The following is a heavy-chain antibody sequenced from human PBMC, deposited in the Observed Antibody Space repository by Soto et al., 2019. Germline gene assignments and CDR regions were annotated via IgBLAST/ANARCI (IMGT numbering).Heavy chain of an antibody. Sequence: GGSLRLSCAASGFTFSSYSMNWVRQAPGKGLEWVSYISSSSTIYYADSVKGRFTISRDNAKNSLYLQMNSLRAEDTAVYYCASIAAAGVPSRAIDYWGQGTLVTVSS. CDR2: ISSSSTI. V-gene: IGHV3-48*01. CDR3: ASIAAAGVPSRAIDY. CDR1: GFTFSSYS. J-gene: IGHJ4*02. D-gene: IGHD6-13*01.